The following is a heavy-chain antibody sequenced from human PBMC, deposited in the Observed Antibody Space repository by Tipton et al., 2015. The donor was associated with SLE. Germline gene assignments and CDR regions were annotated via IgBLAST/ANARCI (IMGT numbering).Heavy chain of an antibody. CDR3: ARLHMGGASDY. CDR1: DYTFTAYG. CDR2: ISGDNRRT. Sequence: QLVQSGAEVKKPGASVKVSCTASDYTFTAYGISWVRQAPGQGLEWMGWISGDNRRTSYAQNLQDRVTLTTDTSTSTAYMELMSLRSDDTAVYCCARLHMGGASDYWGQGTLVSVSS. J-gene: IGHJ4*02. V-gene: IGHV1-18*04. D-gene: IGHD1-26*01.